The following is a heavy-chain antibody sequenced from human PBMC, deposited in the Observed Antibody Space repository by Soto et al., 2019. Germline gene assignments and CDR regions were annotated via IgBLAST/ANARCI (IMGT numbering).Heavy chain of an antibody. D-gene: IGHD3-10*01. CDR1: GYSFTSYS. Sequence: GASVKVSFKTAGYSFTSYSIPWVLQAPGQRLEWMGWISAGNGNTKYSQRFQGRVTISSDTSASTAYMELSSLRSEDTAVYYCARAYSSGLYYYMDVWGSGTTVTVS. CDR2: ISAGNGNT. J-gene: IGHJ6*03. CDR3: ARAYSSGLYYYMDV. V-gene: IGHV1-3*01.